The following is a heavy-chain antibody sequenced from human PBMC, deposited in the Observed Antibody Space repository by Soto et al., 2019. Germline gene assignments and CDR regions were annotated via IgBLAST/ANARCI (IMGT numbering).Heavy chain of an antibody. D-gene: IGHD6-6*01. V-gene: IGHV3-74*01. CDR3: ARDRKLEAARPRYYYGMDV. Sequence: PVGSLRLYCAASGFTFSSYWMHWVRQAPGKGLVWVSRINNDGSITTYADSVKGRFTISRDNSKNTLYLQMNSLRAEDTAVYYCARDRKLEAARPRYYYGMDVWGQGTTVTVS. CDR2: INNDGSIT. CDR1: GFTFSSYW. J-gene: IGHJ6*02.